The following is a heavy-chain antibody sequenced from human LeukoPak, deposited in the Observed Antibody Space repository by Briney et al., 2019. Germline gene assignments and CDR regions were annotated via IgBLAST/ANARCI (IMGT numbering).Heavy chain of an antibody. J-gene: IGHJ4*02. CDR3: ARVDIVLMVYAALDY. CDR1: GYTFTSYG. V-gene: IGHV1-18*01. CDR2: ISAYNGNT. D-gene: IGHD2-8*01. Sequence: ASVKVSCKASGYTFTSYGISWVRQAPGQGLEWMGWISAYNGNTNYAQKLQGRVTMTTDTSTSTAYMELRSLRSDDTVVYYCARVDIVLMVYAALDYWGQGTLVTVSS.